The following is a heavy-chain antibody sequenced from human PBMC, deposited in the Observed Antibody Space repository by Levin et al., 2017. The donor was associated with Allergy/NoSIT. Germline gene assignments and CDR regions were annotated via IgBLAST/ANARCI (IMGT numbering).Heavy chain of an antibody. D-gene: IGHD5-12*01. CDR2: IIPIFGTA. Sequence: ASVKVSCKASGGTFSSYAISWVRQAPGQGLEWMGGIIPIFGTANYAQKFQGRVTITADESTSTAYMELSSLRSEDTAVYYCARDSGYEFAGDAFDIWGQGTMVTVSS. V-gene: IGHV1-69*13. CDR3: ARDSGYEFAGDAFDI. J-gene: IGHJ3*02. CDR1: GGTFSSYA.